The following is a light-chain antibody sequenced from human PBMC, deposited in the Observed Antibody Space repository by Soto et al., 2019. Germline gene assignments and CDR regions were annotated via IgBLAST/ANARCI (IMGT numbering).Light chain of an antibody. V-gene: IGLV2-23*02. CDR3: CSSAGGGTYV. Sequence: QSVLTQPASVSGSPGQSIAISCTGTSSDVGSYDLVSWYQQHPGKAPKLMIYEVTKRPSGVSSRFSGSKSGNTASLTISGLQAEDDADYYCCSSAGGGTYVFGTGTRSP. CDR1: SSDVGSYDL. CDR2: EVT. J-gene: IGLJ1*01.